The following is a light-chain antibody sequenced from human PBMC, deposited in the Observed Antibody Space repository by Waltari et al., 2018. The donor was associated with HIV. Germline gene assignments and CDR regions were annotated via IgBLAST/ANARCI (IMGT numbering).Light chain of an antibody. J-gene: IGLJ2*01. CDR2: QNI. V-gene: IGLV1-40*01. CDR1: SSNIGAGYD. CDR3: QSYDRRLMWV. Sequence: HSLLTQPPSVSGAPGQRVTISCPGSSSNIGAGYDVHWYQKYPGTAPKRLIFQNINRPSGVPDRFSGSKSVTSASLVITGLQAEDEADYYCQSYDRRLMWVFGGGTSLTV.